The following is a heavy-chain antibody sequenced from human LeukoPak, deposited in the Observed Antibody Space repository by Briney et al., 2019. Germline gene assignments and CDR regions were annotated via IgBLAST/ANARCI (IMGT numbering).Heavy chain of an antibody. Sequence: SETLSLTCTVSSDSIISSSYYWSWIRQPPGKGLEWIGYIYYSGSTNHNPSLKSRVTISVDTSKNQFSLKLSSVTAADTAVYYCARAEMATTEFDYWGQGTLVTVSS. CDR3: ARAEMATTEFDY. CDR1: SDSIISSSYY. D-gene: IGHD5-24*01. V-gene: IGHV4-61*01. J-gene: IGHJ4*02. CDR2: IYYSGST.